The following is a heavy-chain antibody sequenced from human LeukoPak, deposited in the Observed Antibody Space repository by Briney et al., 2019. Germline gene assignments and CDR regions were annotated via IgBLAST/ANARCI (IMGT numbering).Heavy chain of an antibody. V-gene: IGHV5-51*01. J-gene: IGHJ3*02. CDR1: GYSFTSYW. CDR2: IYPGDSDT. D-gene: IGHD3-22*01. CDR3: ARTDYYDSSGYYYWSDAFDI. Sequence: GESLKISCKGSGYSFTSYWIGWVRQMPGKGLEWMGIIYPGDSDTRYSPSFQGQVTISADKSISTAYLQWSSLEASDTAMYYCARTDYYDSSGYYYWSDAFDIWGQGTMVTVSS.